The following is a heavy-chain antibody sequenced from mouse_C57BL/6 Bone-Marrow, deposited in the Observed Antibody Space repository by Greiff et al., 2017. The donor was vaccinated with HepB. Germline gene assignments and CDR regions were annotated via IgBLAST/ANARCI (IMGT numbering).Heavy chain of an antibody. CDR3: ARAMRYFDV. J-gene: IGHJ1*03. CDR2: ISSGSSTI. D-gene: IGHD2-3*01. Sequence: KLVEWVAYISSGSSTIYYADTVKGRFTISRDNAKNTLFLQMTSLRSEDTAMYYCARAMRYFDVWGTGTTVTVSS. V-gene: IGHV5-17*01.